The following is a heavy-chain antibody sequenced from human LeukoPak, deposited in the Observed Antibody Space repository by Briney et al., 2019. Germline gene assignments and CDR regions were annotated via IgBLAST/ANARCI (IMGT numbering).Heavy chain of an antibody. J-gene: IGHJ4*02. CDR2: IKKDGSEK. D-gene: IGHD4-23*01. CDR3: ARDLAVVTFDY. CDR1: GFTFSRYW. Sequence: GGSLRLSCAASGFTFSRYWMSWVRQAPGKGLEWVANIKKDGSEKYYVDSVKGRFTISRDNAKNSLYLQMNSLRAEDTAVYYCARDLAVVTFDYWGQGTLVTVSS. V-gene: IGHV3-7*01.